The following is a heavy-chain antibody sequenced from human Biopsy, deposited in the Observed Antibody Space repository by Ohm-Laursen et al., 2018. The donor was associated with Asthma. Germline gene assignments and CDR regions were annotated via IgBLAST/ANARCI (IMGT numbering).Heavy chain of an antibody. CDR3: ARDEKHDFWSGYSKNWFDP. Sequence: SSVKVSCKTSGDTFSSYTISWVRQAPGQGLEWMGGLIPIFGTANYAQKFQGRVSITADKSTSTAYMQLSSLRSDDTAVYYCARDEKHDFWSGYSKNWFDPWGQGTLVTVSS. CDR1: GDTFSSYT. J-gene: IGHJ5*02. CDR2: LIPIFGTA. D-gene: IGHD3-3*01. V-gene: IGHV1-69*06.